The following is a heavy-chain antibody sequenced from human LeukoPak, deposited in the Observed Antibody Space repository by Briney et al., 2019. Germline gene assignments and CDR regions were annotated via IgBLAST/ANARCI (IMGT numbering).Heavy chain of an antibody. V-gene: IGHV1-8*01. D-gene: IGHD6-19*01. CDR2: MNPNTANT. CDR3: TRGSSGRRDN. Sequence: ASVTVSCMASVYTFTSCDINWVRQATGQGGEWVGWMNPNTANTGYGQSFHASITMTSDISIRTAYMELSNLTSEHTAIYYCTRGSSGRRDNWGQGTLVTLSP. J-gene: IGHJ4*02. CDR1: VYTFTSCD.